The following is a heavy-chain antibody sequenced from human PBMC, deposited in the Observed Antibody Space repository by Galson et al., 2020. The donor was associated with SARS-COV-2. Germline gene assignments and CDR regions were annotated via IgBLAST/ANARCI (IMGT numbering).Heavy chain of an antibody. D-gene: IGHD4-17*01. CDR1: GGTFSSYA. CDR3: ARYDYGDYETPGGDYYYGMDV. J-gene: IGHJ6*02. CDR2: IIPIFGTA. V-gene: IGHV1-69*13. Sequence: SVKVSCQASGGTFSSYAISGVRQAPGQGLEWMGWIIPIFGTANYPQKFQGRVTITADESTSTAYMELSSLRSEDTAVYYCARYDYGDYETPGGDYYYGMDVWGQGTTVTVSS.